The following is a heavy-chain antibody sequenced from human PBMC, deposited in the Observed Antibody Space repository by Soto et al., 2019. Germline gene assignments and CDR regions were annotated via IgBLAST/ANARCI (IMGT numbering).Heavy chain of an antibody. CDR1: GFSLSTSGVG. V-gene: IGHV2-5*02. J-gene: IGHJ4*02. Sequence: QITLKESGPTLVKPTQTLTLTCTFSGFSLSTSGVGVGWIRQPPGKALEWLALIYWDDDKRYSPSLKSRLTITKDTSKNQVVLTMTNMDPVDTATYYCAHSLVGATPYEINFDYWGQGTLVTVSS. CDR3: AHSLVGATPYEINFDY. CDR2: IYWDDDK. D-gene: IGHD1-26*01.